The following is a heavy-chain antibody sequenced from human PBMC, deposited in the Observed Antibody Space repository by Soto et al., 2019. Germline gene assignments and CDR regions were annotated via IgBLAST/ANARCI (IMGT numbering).Heavy chain of an antibody. CDR3: LRVLKIVAPHNIYNHKDV. J-gene: IGHJ6*03. V-gene: IGHV4-59*01. D-gene: IGHD2-21*01. CDR2: IYYSGST. Sequence: SETLSLTCTVSGGSISSYYWSWIRQPPGKGLEWIGYIYYSGSTNYNPSLKSRVTISVDTSKNQFSLKLSSVTAADTAVYYLLRVLKIVAPHNIYNHKDVRGKGTTVTVS. CDR1: GGSISSYY.